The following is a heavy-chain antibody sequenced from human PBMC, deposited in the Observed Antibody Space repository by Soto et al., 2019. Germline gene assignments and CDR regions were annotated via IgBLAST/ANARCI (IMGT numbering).Heavy chain of an antibody. J-gene: IGHJ4*02. Sequence: SEPLSLTCAVYTGSFSGYSWSWIRQPPGKGLEWIGEINHSGSTNYNPSLKSRVTISVDTSKNQFSLKLSSVTAADTAVYYCARGRRGYSSSWYDYWGQGTLVTVSS. CDR1: TGSFSGYS. CDR2: INHSGST. D-gene: IGHD6-13*01. CDR3: ARGRRGYSSSWYDY. V-gene: IGHV4-34*01.